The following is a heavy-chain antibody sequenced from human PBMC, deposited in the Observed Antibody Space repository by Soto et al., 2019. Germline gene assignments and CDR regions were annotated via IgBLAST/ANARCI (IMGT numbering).Heavy chain of an antibody. CDR3: ARQGSGVLHGLVDV. D-gene: IGHD3-10*01. CDR2: ISDIAYT. V-gene: IGHV4-61*05. CDR1: GGSITYINNHH. J-gene: IGHJ6*02. Sequence: PSETLSLTCTVSGGSITYINNHHCSWFRLPPGKGLEWIGYISDIAYTIYNPSLKGRVSISVDTSKNQFSLTLTSVTAADTAVYYCARQGSGVLHGLVDVWGQGTTVTVSS.